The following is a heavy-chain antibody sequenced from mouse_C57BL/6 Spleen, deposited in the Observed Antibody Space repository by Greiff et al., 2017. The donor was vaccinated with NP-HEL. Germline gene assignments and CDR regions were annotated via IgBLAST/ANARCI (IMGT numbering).Heavy chain of an antibody. V-gene: IGHV1-5*01. Sequence: EVQLQQSGTVLARPGASVKMSCKTSGYTFTSYWMHWVKQRPGQGLEWIGAIYPGNSDTSYNQKFKGKAKLTAVTSASTAYMELSSLTNEDSAVYYCTRSTTVVATRGFAYWGQGTLVTVSA. CDR3: TRSTTVVATRGFAY. D-gene: IGHD1-1*01. J-gene: IGHJ3*01. CDR2: IYPGNSDT. CDR1: GYTFTSYW.